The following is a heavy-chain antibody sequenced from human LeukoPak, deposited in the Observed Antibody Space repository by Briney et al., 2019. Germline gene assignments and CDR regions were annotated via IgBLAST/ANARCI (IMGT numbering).Heavy chain of an antibody. CDR3: ARGGMTTVTTSTHWFDP. Sequence: LETLSLTCAVYGGSFSGYYWSWIRQPPGKGLEWIGEIYPTGNTNYNPSLKTRITMSVDKSKNQFSLKLRSVTAADTAVYYCARGGMTTVTTSTHWFDPWGQGTLVTVSS. CDR2: IYPTGNT. J-gene: IGHJ5*02. CDR1: GGSFSGYY. D-gene: IGHD4-17*01. V-gene: IGHV4-34*01.